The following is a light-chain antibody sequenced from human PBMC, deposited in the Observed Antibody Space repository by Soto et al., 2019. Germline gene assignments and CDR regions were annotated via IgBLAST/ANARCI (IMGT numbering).Light chain of an antibody. CDR1: QSVYNNY. CDR2: AAS. V-gene: IGKV3-20*01. CDR3: QQYSAPSWT. J-gene: IGKJ1*01. Sequence: EIVLTQSPGTLSLSPGERATLSCRASQSVYNNYLAWYQHKPGQAPRLLIYAASSRATGIPDRFSGSGSGTDFTLTISRLEPEDFAGYFCQQYSAPSWTFGRGTKVDIK.